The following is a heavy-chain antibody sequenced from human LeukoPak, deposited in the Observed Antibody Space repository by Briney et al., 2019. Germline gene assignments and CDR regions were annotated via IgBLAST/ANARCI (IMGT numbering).Heavy chain of an antibody. J-gene: IGHJ6*04. Sequence: PSETLSLTCAVYGGSFSGYYWSWIRQPPGKGREWIGEINHSGSTNYNPSLKSRVTISGDPHNNHFSLNLRSVTGPHTAVYYCARRVCSSTRCSAWGYYYGMDVWGKGTMVTVSS. CDR3: ARRVCSSTRCSAWGYYYGMDV. CDR1: GGSFSGYY. D-gene: IGHD2-2*01. CDR2: INHSGST. V-gene: IGHV4-34*01.